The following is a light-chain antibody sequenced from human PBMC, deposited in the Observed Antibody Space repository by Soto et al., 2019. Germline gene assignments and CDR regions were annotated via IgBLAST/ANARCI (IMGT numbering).Light chain of an antibody. CDR1: QSISSY. CDR3: QQSYSTPYT. Sequence: DLPMTQSPSSLSASVGDRVTITCRASQSISSYLNWYQQKPGIAPKLLIYAASSLQSGVPSRFSGSGSGTDFTLTISSLQPEDFATYYCQQSYSTPYTFGQGTKLEIK. V-gene: IGKV1-39*01. J-gene: IGKJ2*01. CDR2: AAS.